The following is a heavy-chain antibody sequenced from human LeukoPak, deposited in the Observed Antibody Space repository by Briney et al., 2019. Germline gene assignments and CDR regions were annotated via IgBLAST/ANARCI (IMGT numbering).Heavy chain of an antibody. V-gene: IGHV1-69*13. J-gene: IGHJ6*03. CDR3: ASSRDIVVVKHNYYYYYMDV. Sequence: SVKVSCKASGGTFSSYAISWVRQAPGQGLEWMGGIIPIFGTANYAQKFQGRVTITADESTSTAYMELSSLRSEDTAVYYCASSRDIVVVKHNYYYYYMDVWGKGTTVTVSS. CDR1: GGTFSSYA. D-gene: IGHD2-2*01. CDR2: IIPIFGTA.